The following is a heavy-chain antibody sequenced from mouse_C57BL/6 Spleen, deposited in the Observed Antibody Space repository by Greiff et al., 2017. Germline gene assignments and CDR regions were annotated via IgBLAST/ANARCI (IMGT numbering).Heavy chain of an antibody. Sequence: EVKLQESGGGLVQPGGSMKLSCAASGFTFSDAWMDWVRQSPEKGLEWVAEIRNKANNHATYYAESVKGRFTISRDDSKSSVYLQMHSLRAEDTGIYYCTSPNFNYFDYWGQGTTLTVSS. CDR2: IRNKANNHAT. J-gene: IGHJ2*01. V-gene: IGHV6-6*01. CDR3: TSPNFNYFDY. D-gene: IGHD4-1*01. CDR1: GFTFSDAW.